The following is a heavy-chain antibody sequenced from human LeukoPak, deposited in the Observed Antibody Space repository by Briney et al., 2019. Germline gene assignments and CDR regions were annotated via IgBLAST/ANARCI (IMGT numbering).Heavy chain of an antibody. Sequence: PGGSLRLSCAASGFTFSSYSMNWVRQAPGKGLEWVSYISSSSSTIYYADSVKGRFTISRDNAKNSLYLQMNSLRAEDTAVYYCATSYDILIGYFGSWGQGTLVTVSS. CDR2: ISSSSSTI. D-gene: IGHD3-9*01. J-gene: IGHJ4*02. CDR3: ATSYDILIGYFGS. CDR1: GFTFSSYS. V-gene: IGHV3-48*01.